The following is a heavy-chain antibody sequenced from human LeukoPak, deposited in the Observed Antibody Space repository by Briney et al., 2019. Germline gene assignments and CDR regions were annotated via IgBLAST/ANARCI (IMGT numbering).Heavy chain of an antibody. J-gene: IGHJ4*02. CDR3: AKETYSSGWYPYFDY. CDR1: GFTFSSYA. V-gene: IGHV3-23*01. D-gene: IGHD6-19*01. CDR2: ISGSGGST. Sequence: GGSLRLSRVASGFTFSSYAMSWVRQAPGKGLEWDSGISGSGGSTYYADSVKGRFTISRDNSKNTLFVQMNSLRAEDTAVYYCAKETYSSGWYPYFDYWGQGTLVTVSS.